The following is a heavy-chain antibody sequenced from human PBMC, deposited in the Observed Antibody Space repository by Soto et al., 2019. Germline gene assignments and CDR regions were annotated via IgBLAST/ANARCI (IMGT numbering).Heavy chain of an antibody. Sequence: VGSLRLSCAASGFTFSSYEMNWVRQAPGKGLEWVSYISSSGSTIYYADSVKGRFTISRDNAKNSLYLQMNSLRAEDTAVYYCARGSQYSSSPKHWYFDLWGRGTLVTVSS. V-gene: IGHV3-48*03. CDR1: GFTFSSYE. CDR3: ARGSQYSSSPKHWYFDL. D-gene: IGHD6-6*01. J-gene: IGHJ2*01. CDR2: ISSSGSTI.